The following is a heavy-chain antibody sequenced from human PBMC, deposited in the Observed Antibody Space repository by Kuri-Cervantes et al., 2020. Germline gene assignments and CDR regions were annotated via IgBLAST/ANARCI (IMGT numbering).Heavy chain of an antibody. D-gene: IGHD5/OR15-5a*01. Sequence: SETLSLTCTVSGGSISSYYWSWIRQPPGKGLEWIGYIYYSGSTNYNPSLKSRVTISVDTSKNQFSLKPSSVTAADTAVYYCATPGVYGGRMGYFDYWGQGTLVTVSS. CDR1: GGSISSYY. J-gene: IGHJ4*02. CDR2: IYYSGST. CDR3: ATPGVYGGRMGYFDY. V-gene: IGHV4-59*13.